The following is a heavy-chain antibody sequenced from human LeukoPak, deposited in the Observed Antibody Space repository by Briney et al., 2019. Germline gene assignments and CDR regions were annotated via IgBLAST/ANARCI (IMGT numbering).Heavy chain of an antibody. CDR2: IYTSGST. Sequence: SETLSLTCTVSGGSISSGSYYWSWIRQPAGKGLEWIGRIYTSGSTNYNPSLKSRVTISVDTSKNQFSLKLSSVTAADTAVYYCARAGTDRERVLGNWFDPWGQGTLVTVSS. V-gene: IGHV4-61*02. CDR1: GGSISSGSYY. CDR3: ARAGTDRERVLGNWFDP. J-gene: IGHJ5*02. D-gene: IGHD1-14*01.